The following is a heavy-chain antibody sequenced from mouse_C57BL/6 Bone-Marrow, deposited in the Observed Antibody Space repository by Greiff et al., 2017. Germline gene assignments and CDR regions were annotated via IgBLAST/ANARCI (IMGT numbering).Heavy chain of an antibody. CDR1: DSAFPSHA. CDR3: ARRVTTGAMDY. D-gene: IGHD2-1*01. V-gene: IGHV5-2*01. CDR2: LNRYGGST. J-gene: IGHJ4*01. Sequence: EVQLVESGGGLVQPGESLKLSCDSHDSAFPSHALSWVRQTPETRLELVAALNRYGGSTYSPDTMDRRFIISRDNTKKTLYLQMSSLRSEDTALYYCARRVTTGAMDYWGQGTSVTVSS.